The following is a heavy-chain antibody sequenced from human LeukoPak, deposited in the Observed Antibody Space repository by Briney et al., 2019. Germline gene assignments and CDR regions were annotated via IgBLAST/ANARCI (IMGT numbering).Heavy chain of an antibody. CDR2: IYYSGST. CDR1: GGSISSYY. V-gene: IGHV4-59*12. CDR3: ARGSVWGSSRAFDI. J-gene: IGHJ3*02. D-gene: IGHD7-27*01. Sequence: SETLSLTCTVSGGSISSYYWSWIRQPPGKGLEWIGYIYYSGSTNYNPSLKSRVTISVDTSKNQFSPKLSSVTAADTAVYYCARGSVWGSSRAFDIWGQGTMVTVSS.